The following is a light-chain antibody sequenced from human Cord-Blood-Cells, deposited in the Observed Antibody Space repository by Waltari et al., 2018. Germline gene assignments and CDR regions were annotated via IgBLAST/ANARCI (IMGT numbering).Light chain of an antibody. CDR1: QSVSSY. J-gene: IGKJ4*01. CDR2: DAS. Sequence: EIVLTQSPATLSLSTGERATLSCRASQSVSSYLAWYQQKPGQAPRLLIYDASNRATGIPARFSGSGSGTDFTLTINSLEPEDFAVYYCQQRSNWPPLTFGGGTKVEIK. CDR3: QQRSNWPPLT. V-gene: IGKV3-11*01.